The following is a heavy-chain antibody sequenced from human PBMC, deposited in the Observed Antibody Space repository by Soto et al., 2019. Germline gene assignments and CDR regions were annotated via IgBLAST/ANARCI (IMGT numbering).Heavy chain of an antibody. CDR1: GGSISSYY. J-gene: IGHJ5*02. D-gene: IGHD3-10*01. V-gene: IGHV4-59*01. CDR2: IYYSGST. Sequence: SETLSLTCTVSGGSISSYYWSWIRQPPGKGLEWIGYIYYSGSTNYNPSLKSRVTISVDTSKNQFSLKLSSVTAADTAVYYCARTDSYYYGSGSYYNGWFDPWGQGTLVTVSS. CDR3: ARTDSYYYGSGSYYNGWFDP.